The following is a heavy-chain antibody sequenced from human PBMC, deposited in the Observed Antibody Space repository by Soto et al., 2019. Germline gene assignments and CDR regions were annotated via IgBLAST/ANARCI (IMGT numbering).Heavy chain of an antibody. V-gene: IGHV3-21*01. D-gene: IGHD2-2*01. Sequence: EVQLVESGGGLVKPGGSLRLSCAASGFTFSSYSMNWVRQAPGKGLEWVSSIISSSSYIYYADSVKDRFTISRDNAKNSLYLQMNSLRAEDTAVYSCARDIVVVPAAADYYYYGMDVWGKGTTVTVSS. CDR3: ARDIVVVPAAADYYYYGMDV. J-gene: IGHJ6*04. CDR2: IISSSSYI. CDR1: GFTFSSYS.